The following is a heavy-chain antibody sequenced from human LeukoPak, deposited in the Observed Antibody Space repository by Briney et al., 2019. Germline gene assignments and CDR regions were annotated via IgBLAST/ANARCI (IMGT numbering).Heavy chain of an antibody. CDR3: ARDPSGSRDAFDI. CDR1: GGSFSGYY. CDR2: INHSGST. D-gene: IGHD1-26*01. J-gene: IGHJ3*02. Sequence: PSETLSLTCAVYGGSFSGYYWSWIRQPPGKGLEWIGEINHSGSTNYNPSLKSRVTISVDTSKNQFSLKLSSVTAADTAVYYCARDPSGSRDAFDIWGQGTMVTVSS. V-gene: IGHV4-34*01.